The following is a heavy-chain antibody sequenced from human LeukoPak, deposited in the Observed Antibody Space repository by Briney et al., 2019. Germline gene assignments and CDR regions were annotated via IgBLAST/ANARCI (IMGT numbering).Heavy chain of an antibody. D-gene: IGHD1-14*01. CDR3: ARANNRDAFDI. V-gene: IGHV4-34*01. J-gene: IGHJ3*02. CDR1: GGSFSGYY. CDR2: INHSGST. Sequence: PSETLSLTCAVYGGSFSGYYWSWIRQPPGKGLEWIGEINHSGSTNYNPSLKSRVTISVDTSKNQFSLKLSSVTAADTAVYYCARANNRDAFDIWGQGTMVTVSS.